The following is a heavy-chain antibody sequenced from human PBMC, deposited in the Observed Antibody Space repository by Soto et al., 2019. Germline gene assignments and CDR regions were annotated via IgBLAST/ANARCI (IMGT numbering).Heavy chain of an antibody. V-gene: IGHV4-31*03. CDR3: ASTYYTGSSGPFDY. CDR2: IYYSGTT. Sequence: QVQLQASGPGLVKPSQTLSLTCTVSGDSISSGGYYWSWIRQHPGKGLEWIGYIYYSGTTYYNPSLESRVTISADTSENQFSLKVNSVTVADTAVYYCASTYYTGSSGPFDYWGQGTLVTVSS. CDR1: GDSISSGGYY. J-gene: IGHJ4*02. D-gene: IGHD3-22*01.